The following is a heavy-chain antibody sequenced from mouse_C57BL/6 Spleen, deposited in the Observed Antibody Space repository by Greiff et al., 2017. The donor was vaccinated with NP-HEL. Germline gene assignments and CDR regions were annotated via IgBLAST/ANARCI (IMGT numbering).Heavy chain of an antibody. CDR3: ARSYYGSSYDYYAMDY. J-gene: IGHJ4*01. V-gene: IGHV1-76*01. Sequence: VKLQESGAELVRPGASVKLSCKASGYTFTDYYINWVKQRPGQGLEWIARIYPGSGNTYYNEKFKGKATLTAEKSSSTAYMQLSSLTSEDSAVYFCARSYYGSSYDYYAMDYWGQGTSVTVSS. CDR2: IYPGSGNT. D-gene: IGHD1-1*01. CDR1: GYTFTDYY.